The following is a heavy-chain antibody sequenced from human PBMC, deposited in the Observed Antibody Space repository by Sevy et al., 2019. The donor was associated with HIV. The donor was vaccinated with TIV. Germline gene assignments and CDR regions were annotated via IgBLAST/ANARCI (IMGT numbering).Heavy chain of an antibody. CDR1: GYTFSNYV. Sequence: GGSLRLSCAASGYTFSNYVMTWDRHSPGKGLEWVASIRGSGDRTFYAYSVKGRFTISRDNSKNTLYLQMNSLRDEDTAVYYCAKDLPTNRNSGTYYDYWGQGTLVTVSS. CDR3: AKDLPTNRNSGTYYDY. CDR2: IRGSGDRT. J-gene: IGHJ4*02. V-gene: IGHV3-23*01. D-gene: IGHD1-26*01.